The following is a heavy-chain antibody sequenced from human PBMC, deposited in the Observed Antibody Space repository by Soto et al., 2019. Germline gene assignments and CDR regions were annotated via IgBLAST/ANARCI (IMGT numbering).Heavy chain of an antibody. V-gene: IGHV3-15*07. Sequence: EVQLVESGGGLVKPGGSLRLSCAASGFTFSNAWMNWVRQAPGKGLEWVGRIKSKTDGGTTDYAAPGKGRFTISRDDSKNTLYLQMNSLKTEDPAVYYCTTDPQQQVVWFDPWGQGTLVNVSS. CDR1: GFTFSNAW. CDR3: TTDPQQQVVWFDP. D-gene: IGHD6-13*01. CDR2: IKSKTDGGTT. J-gene: IGHJ5*02.